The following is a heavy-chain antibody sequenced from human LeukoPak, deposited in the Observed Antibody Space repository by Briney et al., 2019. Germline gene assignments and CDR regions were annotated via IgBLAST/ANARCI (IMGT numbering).Heavy chain of an antibody. V-gene: IGHV3-33*08. D-gene: IGHD2-2*01. CDR2: IWYEGSNK. J-gene: IGHJ5*02. CDR1: GLTFGSYW. CDR3: ARDIESYHPEYWFDP. Sequence: PGGSLRLSWAAFGLTFGSYWMGWFRRAQGKGREGVPVIWYEGSNKYYADSVKGRFTISRDNSKNTLYLQMNSLRAEDTALYYCARDIESYHPEYWFDPWGRGTLVTVSS.